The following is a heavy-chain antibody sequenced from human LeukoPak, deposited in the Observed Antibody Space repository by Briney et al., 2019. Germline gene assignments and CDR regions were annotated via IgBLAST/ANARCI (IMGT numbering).Heavy chain of an antibody. J-gene: IGHJ6*02. CDR2: IKQDGSEK. Sequence: GGSLRLSCAASGFTFSSYWMSWVRQAPGKGLEWVANIKQDGSEKYYVDSVKGRFTISRDNAKNSLYLQMNSLRAEDTAVYYCARDQTYLYCSGGSCYSRYYYYGMDVWGQGTTVTVSS. V-gene: IGHV3-7*01. D-gene: IGHD2-15*01. CDR3: ARDQTYLYCSGGSCYSRYYYYGMDV. CDR1: GFTFSSYW.